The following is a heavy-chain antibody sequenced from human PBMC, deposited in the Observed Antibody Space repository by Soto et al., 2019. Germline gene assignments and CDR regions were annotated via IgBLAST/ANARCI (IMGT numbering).Heavy chain of an antibody. J-gene: IGHJ4*02. D-gene: IGHD5-18*01. CDR2: ITRDGSST. Sequence: GGSLRLSCAASGFSLSDYWMHWVRQAPGEGLVWLSRITRDGSSTNYADSVKGRFTISRDNAKNTLYLQVNSLRGEDTAVYYCVRGANGYYYFDYWGQGTLVTVSS. V-gene: IGHV3-74*01. CDR1: GFSLSDYW. CDR3: VRGANGYYYFDY.